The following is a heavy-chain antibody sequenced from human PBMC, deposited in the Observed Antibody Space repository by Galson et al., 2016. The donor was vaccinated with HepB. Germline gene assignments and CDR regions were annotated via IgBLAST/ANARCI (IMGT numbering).Heavy chain of an antibody. CDR3: AGVSYDSSGRFDP. CDR2: MYYSGDS. V-gene: IGHV4-61*01. D-gene: IGHD3-22*01. CDR1: RGSVSSGSYY. J-gene: IGHJ5*02. Sequence: SETLSLTCTVSRGSVSSGSYYWSWIRQPPGKGLEWIGYMYYSGDSNYNPSLMSRVTMSVDTSRNLFSLKLNSVTAADTAVYYCAGVSYDSSGRFDPWGQGTLVTVSS.